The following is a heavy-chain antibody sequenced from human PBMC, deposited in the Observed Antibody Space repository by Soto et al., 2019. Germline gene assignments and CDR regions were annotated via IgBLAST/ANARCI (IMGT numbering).Heavy chain of an antibody. Sequence: QLQLQESGPGLVRPSETLSLTCTASGGSISNSSFYWGWIRQTPGKGLEWIASIYYSGSDYNNPSLQSRVTISVDRSKNVFFLKLTSVTAADTAFYFCARLGASGHNDNYMDVWGKGTSVTVSS. CDR1: GGSISNSSFY. V-gene: IGHV4-39*01. J-gene: IGHJ6*03. CDR3: ARLGASGHNDNYMDV. CDR2: IYYSGSD. D-gene: IGHD1-1*01.